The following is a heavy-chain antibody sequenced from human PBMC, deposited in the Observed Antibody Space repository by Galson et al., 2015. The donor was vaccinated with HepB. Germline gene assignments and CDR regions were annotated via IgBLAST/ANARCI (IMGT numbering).Heavy chain of an antibody. CDR3: ARRLENYAPREDAFDI. CDR1: GYSFTSYW. J-gene: IGHJ3*02. CDR2: IYPGDSDT. Sequence: SGAEVKKPGESLKISCKGSGYSFTSYWIGWVRQMPGKGLEWMGIIYPGDSDTRYSPSFQGQDTISADKSISTAHLQWSSLKASDTAMYHCARRLENYAPREDAFDIWGQGTMVTVSS. V-gene: IGHV5-51*01. D-gene: IGHD3-16*01.